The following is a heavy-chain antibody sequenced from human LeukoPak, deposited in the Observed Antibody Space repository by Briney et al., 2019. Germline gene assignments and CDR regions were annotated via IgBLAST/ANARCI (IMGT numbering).Heavy chain of an antibody. CDR1: GFTFSSYA. CDR2: VSGRGDST. CDR3: AKGGAAGTGYFDY. V-gene: IGHV3-23*01. J-gene: IGHJ4*02. Sequence: GGSLRLSCAASGFTFSSYAISWVRQARGKGRECVSAVSGRGDSTYYADSVKGRFTISRDNSKNTLYLQMNSLRAEDTAVCYCAKGGAAGTGYFDYWGQGTLVTVSS. D-gene: IGHD6-19*01.